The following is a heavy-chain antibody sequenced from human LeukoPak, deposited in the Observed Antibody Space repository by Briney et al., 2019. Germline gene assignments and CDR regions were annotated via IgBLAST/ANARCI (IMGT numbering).Heavy chain of an antibody. J-gene: IGHJ5*02. CDR3: ARGGPLIVGAPGFDP. D-gene: IGHD1-26*01. Sequence: SETLSLTCTVSGYSISSGYYWGWIRQPPGKGLEWIGSIYHSGSTYYNPSLKSRVTISVDTSKNQFSLKLSSVTAADTAVYYCARGGPLIVGAPGFDPWGQGTLVTVSS. V-gene: IGHV4-38-2*02. CDR2: IYHSGST. CDR1: GYSISSGYY.